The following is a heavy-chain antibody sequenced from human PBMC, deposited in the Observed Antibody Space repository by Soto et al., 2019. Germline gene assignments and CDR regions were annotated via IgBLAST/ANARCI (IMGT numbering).Heavy chain of an antibody. CDR2: IYHSGST. Sequence: SETLSLTCAVSGGSISSGGYSWSWIRQPPGKGLEWIGYIYHSGSTYYNPSLKSRVTISVDRSKNQFSLKLSSVTAADTAVYYCARKTTVRSHYFDYWGQGTLVTVSS. V-gene: IGHV4-30-2*01. D-gene: IGHD4-4*01. CDR1: GGSISSGGYS. CDR3: ARKTTVRSHYFDY. J-gene: IGHJ4*02.